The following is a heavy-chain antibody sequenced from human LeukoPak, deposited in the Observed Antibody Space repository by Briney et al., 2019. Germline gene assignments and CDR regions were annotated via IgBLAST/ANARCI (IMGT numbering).Heavy chain of an antibody. CDR1: GFTFNSYA. CDR2: ITNSGGNT. J-gene: IGHJ4*02. CDR3: AKGGQTDRFDY. Sequence: GGSLRFSCAASGFTFNSYAMSWVRQAPGKGLEWVSGITNSGGNTYYADSVKGRFTISRDNSKSTLYLQMNSLRAEDTAVFYCAKGGQTDRFDYWGQGALVTVSS. D-gene: IGHD5-12*01. V-gene: IGHV3-23*01.